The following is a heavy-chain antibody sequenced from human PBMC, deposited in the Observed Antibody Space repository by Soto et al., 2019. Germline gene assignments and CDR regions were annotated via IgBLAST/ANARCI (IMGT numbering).Heavy chain of an antibody. Sequence: GESLKISCRGSGYDFNTNWFGWVRQLPGRGLEWVGIMYPGDSDTRLHPSLQGHVTLSADVTVSTAFLQWRTLKTSDSGMYFCARLPRDCNKTSCYSADHWGQGTSVTVSS. CDR1: GYDFNTNW. CDR3: ARLPRDCNKTSCYSADH. V-gene: IGHV5-51*01. J-gene: IGHJ4*02. CDR2: MYPGDSDT. D-gene: IGHD3-22*01.